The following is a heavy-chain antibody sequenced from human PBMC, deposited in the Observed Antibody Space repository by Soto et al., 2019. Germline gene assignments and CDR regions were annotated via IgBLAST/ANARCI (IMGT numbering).Heavy chain of an antibody. CDR2: ISWNSGSI. J-gene: IGHJ4*02. CDR1: GFTFDDYA. CDR3: AKGPDDLAVESY. Sequence: EVQLVESGGGLVQPGRSLRLSCAASGFTFDDYAMHWVRQAPGKGLEWVSGISWNSGSIGYADSVKGRFTISRDNAKNSLYLQMNSLRAEDTALYYCAKGPDDLAVESYWGQGTLVTVSS. V-gene: IGHV3-9*01. D-gene: IGHD3-3*01.